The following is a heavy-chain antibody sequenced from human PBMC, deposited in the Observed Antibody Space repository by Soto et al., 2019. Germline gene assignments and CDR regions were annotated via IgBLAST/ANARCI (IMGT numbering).Heavy chain of an antibody. Sequence: PGGSLRLSCAASGFTFSSYGMHWVRQAPGKGLEWVAVIWYDGSNKYYADSVKGRFTISRDNVKNSLYLQMNSLRVEDTAVYYCARAHGHFDYWGQGTLVTVSS. CDR1: GFTFSSYG. V-gene: IGHV3-33*01. CDR3: ARAHGHFDY. J-gene: IGHJ4*02. CDR2: IWYDGSNK.